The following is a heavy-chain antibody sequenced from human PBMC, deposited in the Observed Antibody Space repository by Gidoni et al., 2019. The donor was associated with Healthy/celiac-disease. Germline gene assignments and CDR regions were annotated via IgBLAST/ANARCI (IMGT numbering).Heavy chain of an antibody. Sequence: QVQLVQSGAEVKKPGASVKVSCQASGSTFTSSDINWVRQATGQGLEWMGWMNPNSGNTGYAQKFQGRVTMTRNTSISTAYMELSSLRSEDTAVYYCARTPYYDFWSGTYGMDVWGQGTTVTVSS. V-gene: IGHV1-8*01. D-gene: IGHD3-3*01. CDR2: MNPNSGNT. CDR1: GSTFTSSD. CDR3: ARTPYYDFWSGTYGMDV. J-gene: IGHJ6*02.